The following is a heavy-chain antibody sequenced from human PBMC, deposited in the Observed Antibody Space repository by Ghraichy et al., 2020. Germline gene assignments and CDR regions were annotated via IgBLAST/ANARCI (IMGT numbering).Heavy chain of an antibody. V-gene: IGHV3-7*03. D-gene: IGHD3-22*01. Sequence: GGSLRLSCAASGFTFSSYWMSWVRQAPGKGLEWVANIKQDGSEKYYVDSVKGRFTISRDNAKNSLYLQMNSLRAEDTAVYYCARVNSMDYYDSSGTESDYWGQGTLVTVSS. CDR2: IKQDGSEK. CDR3: ARVNSMDYYDSSGTESDY. CDR1: GFTFSSYW. J-gene: IGHJ4*02.